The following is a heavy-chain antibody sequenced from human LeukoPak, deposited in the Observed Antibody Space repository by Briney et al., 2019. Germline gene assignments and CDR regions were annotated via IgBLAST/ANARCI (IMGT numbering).Heavy chain of an antibody. CDR3: AKDMYYRGSGSYFNVDY. CDR1: GFAFNTYA. CDR2: IWHDGSHK. J-gene: IGHJ4*02. D-gene: IGHD3-10*01. Sequence: GGSLRLSCAASGFAFNTYAMHWVRQAPGKGLEWVTLIWHDGSHKFYIDSVRGRFTISRDNSKSTLYLQMNSLRAEDTAVYYCAKDMYYRGSGSYFNVDYWGQGTLVTVSS. V-gene: IGHV3-30*02.